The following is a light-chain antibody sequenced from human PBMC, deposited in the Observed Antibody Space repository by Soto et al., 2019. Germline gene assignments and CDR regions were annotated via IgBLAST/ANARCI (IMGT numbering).Light chain of an antibody. J-gene: IGKJ1*01. CDR3: QQYDSLWT. CDR2: DAS. Sequence: AAGDSVTITCRASQSISTWLAWYQQKPGKAPKVLIYDASSLESGVPSRFSGSGTGTEFTLTISSLQPDDIATYYCQQYDSLWTFGQGTKVEIK. V-gene: IGKV1-5*01. CDR1: QSISTW.